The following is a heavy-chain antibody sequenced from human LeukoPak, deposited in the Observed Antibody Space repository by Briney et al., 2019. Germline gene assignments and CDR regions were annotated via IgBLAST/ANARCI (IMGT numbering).Heavy chain of an antibody. CDR2: IYTSGST. Sequence: SQTLSLTCTVSGGSISSGSYYWSWIRRPAGKGLEWIGRIYTSGSTNYNPSLKSRVTISVDTSKNQFSLKLSSVTAADTAVYYCARGTEMATIGFDYWGQGTLVTVSS. CDR3: ARGTEMATIGFDY. D-gene: IGHD5-24*01. CDR1: GGSISSGSYY. V-gene: IGHV4-61*02. J-gene: IGHJ4*02.